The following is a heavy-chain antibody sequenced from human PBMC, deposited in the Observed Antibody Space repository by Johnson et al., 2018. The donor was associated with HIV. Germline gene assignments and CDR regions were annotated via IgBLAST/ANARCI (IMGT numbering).Heavy chain of an antibody. V-gene: IGHV3-30-3*01. CDR1: GFTFSSYA. CDR2: ISYDGSNK. Sequence: QMQLVESGGGLVQPGGSLTLSCAASGFTFSSYALHWVRQAPGKGLQWVAVISYDGSNKYYADSVKGRFTISRDNSKNTLHLQMNSLRAADTAVYYCAKVMTASSVNSFGGVIDASDIWGQGTMVTVS. J-gene: IGHJ3*02. CDR3: AKVMTASSVNSFGGVIDASDI. D-gene: IGHD3-16*01.